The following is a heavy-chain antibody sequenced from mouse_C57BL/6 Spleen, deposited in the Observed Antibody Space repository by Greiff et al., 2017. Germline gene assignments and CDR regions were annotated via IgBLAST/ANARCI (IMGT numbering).Heavy chain of an antibody. V-gene: IGHV3-6*01. CDR1: GYSITSGYY. D-gene: IGHD1-1*01. CDR3: ARAYGSSYNAMDY. CDR2: ISYDGSN. J-gene: IGHJ4*01. Sequence: EVKLVESGPGLVKPSQSLSLTCSVTGYSITSGYYWNWIRQFPGNKLEWMGYISYDGSNNYNPSLKNRISITRDTSKNQFFLKLNSVTTEDTATYYCARAYGSSYNAMDYWGQGTSVTVSS.